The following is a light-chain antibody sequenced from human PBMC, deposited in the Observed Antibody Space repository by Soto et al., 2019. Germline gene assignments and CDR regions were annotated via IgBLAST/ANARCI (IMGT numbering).Light chain of an antibody. CDR3: QQTSSAPFT. V-gene: IGKV1-39*01. J-gene: IGKJ3*01. CDR2: DAA. Sequence: DIPMTQSPYFLSAAVGDRVTIACRASQNINTYLNWYQQKPGKAPKLLIFDAASLQSGVPSRFSGGGSRTDFTLTITSLQPEDFATYYCQQTSSAPFTFGPGTKVDIK. CDR1: QNINTY.